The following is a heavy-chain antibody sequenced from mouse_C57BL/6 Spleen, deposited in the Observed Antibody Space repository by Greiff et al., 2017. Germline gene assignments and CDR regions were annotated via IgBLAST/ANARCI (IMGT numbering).Heavy chain of an antibody. Sequence: ESGPGLVKPSQSLSLTCSVTGYSITSGYYWNWIRQFPGNKLEWMGYISYDGSNNYNPSLKNRISITRDTSKNQFFLKLNSVTTEDTATYDCARVGLYWYFDVWGTGTTVTVSS. V-gene: IGHV3-6*01. J-gene: IGHJ1*03. CDR1: GYSITSGYY. D-gene: IGHD4-1*01. CDR2: ISYDGSN. CDR3: ARVGLYWYFDV.